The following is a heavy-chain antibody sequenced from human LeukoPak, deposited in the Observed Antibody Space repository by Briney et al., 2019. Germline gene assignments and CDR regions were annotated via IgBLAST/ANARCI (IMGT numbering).Heavy chain of an antibody. J-gene: IGHJ4*02. CDR2: IYYIGST. CDR1: GGSNRGNY. V-gene: IGHV4-59*12. Sequence: PSETLSLTCAVSGGSNRGNYWSWIRQPPGKGLEWIGYIYYIGSTNYNPSLKRRVTMSVDTSKNQFSLKLSSVTAADTAVYYCARGLSAIVYWGQGTLVTVSS. CDR3: ARGLSAIVY. D-gene: IGHD2-15*01.